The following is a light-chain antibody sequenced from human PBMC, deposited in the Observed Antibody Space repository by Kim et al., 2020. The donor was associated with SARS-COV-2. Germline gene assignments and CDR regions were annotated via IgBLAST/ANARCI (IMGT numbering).Light chain of an antibody. Sequence: VSGAPGQRVTISCTGAGHDVHWYQLLPGTAPTLLIFLTTKRPSGVPDRFSGSKSGTSASLAISGLQAEDEADYYCQSYDYSLGGLVFGGGTQLTVL. CDR1: GAGHD. V-gene: IGLV1-40*01. CDR3: QSYDYSLGGLV. CDR2: LTT. J-gene: IGLJ2*01.